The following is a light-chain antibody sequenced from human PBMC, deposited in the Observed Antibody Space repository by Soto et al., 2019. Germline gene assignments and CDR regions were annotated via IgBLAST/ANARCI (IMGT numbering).Light chain of an antibody. CDR2: GAS. CDR1: QSVSSN. V-gene: IGKV3-15*01. CDR3: QQYNNWPQT. J-gene: IGKJ1*01. Sequence: EIVMTQSPATLSVSPGERATLSCRASQSVSSNLAWYQQKPGQAPRLLIYGASTRATGIPARFSGSGSGTAFTLTISSLQSEDFAVYYCQQYNNWPQTFGQGTKVDTK.